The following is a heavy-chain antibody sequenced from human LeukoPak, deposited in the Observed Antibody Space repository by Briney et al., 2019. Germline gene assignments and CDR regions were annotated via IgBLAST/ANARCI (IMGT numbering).Heavy chain of an antibody. V-gene: IGHV1-2*02. D-gene: IGHD6-19*01. CDR3: ARVTSRIAVAPGL. CDR2: INPNSGGT. CDR1: GYTFTGYY. Sequence: ASVKVSCKASGYTFTGYYMHWVRQAPAQGLEWMGWINPNSGGTNYAQKFQGRVTMTRDTSISTAYMELSRLRSDDPAVYYCARVTSRIAVAPGLWGQGTLVTVSS. J-gene: IGHJ4*02.